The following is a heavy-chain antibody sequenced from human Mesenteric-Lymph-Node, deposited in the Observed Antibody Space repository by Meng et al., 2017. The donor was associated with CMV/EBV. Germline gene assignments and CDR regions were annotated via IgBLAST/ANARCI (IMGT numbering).Heavy chain of an antibody. CDR2: IKSKTDGGTT. D-gene: IGHD1-1*01. CDR3: TGRTTGSPDY. Sequence: GESLKISCAASGFTFSNAWMSWVRQAPGKGLEWVGRIKSKTDGGTTDYAAPVKGRFTISRDDSKNTLYLQMNSLKAEDTAVYYCTGRTTGSPDYWGQGTLVTVSS. CDR1: GFTFSNAW. J-gene: IGHJ4*02. V-gene: IGHV3-15*01.